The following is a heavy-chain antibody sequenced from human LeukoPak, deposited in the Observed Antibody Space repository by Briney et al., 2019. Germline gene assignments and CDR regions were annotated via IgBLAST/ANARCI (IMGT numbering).Heavy chain of an antibody. Sequence: GGSLRLSCAVSGFPFSVYEMNWVRQAPGKGLEWVSNSASSGTTIYYADPVKGRFSISRDNAMSSLYLQMNSLRVEDTAVYYCALLAVASDFDYWGQGALVTVSS. V-gene: IGHV3-48*03. CDR2: SASSGTTI. J-gene: IGHJ4*02. CDR1: GFPFSVYE. D-gene: IGHD6-19*01. CDR3: ALLAVASDFDY.